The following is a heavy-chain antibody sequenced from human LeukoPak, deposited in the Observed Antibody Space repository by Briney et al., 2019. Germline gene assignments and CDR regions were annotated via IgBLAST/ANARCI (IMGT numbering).Heavy chain of an antibody. V-gene: IGHV3-48*01. CDR1: GFTFSSYS. J-gene: IGHJ3*02. CDR2: ISSSSSTI. Sequence: GGSLRLSCAASGFTFSSYSMNWVRQAPGKGLEWVSYISSSSSTIYYADSVKGRFTISRDNSKDTLHLQMNSLRAEDTAVYYCARAGLSGYYSEGDAFDIWGQGTTVTVSS. D-gene: IGHD3-22*01. CDR3: ARAGLSGYYSEGDAFDI.